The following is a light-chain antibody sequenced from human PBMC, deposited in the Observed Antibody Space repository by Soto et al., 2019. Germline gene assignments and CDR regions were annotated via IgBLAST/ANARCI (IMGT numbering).Light chain of an antibody. J-gene: IGLJ1*01. Sequence: QSVLTQPTSVSGSPGQSITISCTGNSNDIGAYNYVSWYQQHPGKAPRLLIHGVRNRPSGISSRSSASKSGLTASLTISGLQAEDEADYYCSSFTTNRFYVFGPGTKVTVL. V-gene: IGLV2-14*01. CDR2: GVR. CDR3: SSFTTNRFYV. CDR1: SNDIGAYNY.